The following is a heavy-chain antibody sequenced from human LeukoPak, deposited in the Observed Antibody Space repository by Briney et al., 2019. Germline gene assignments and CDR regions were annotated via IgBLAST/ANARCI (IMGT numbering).Heavy chain of an antibody. CDR3: AADSGYYYDSSGYYYLDY. J-gene: IGHJ4*02. V-gene: IGHV3-48*04. CDR1: GFTFSSYG. Sequence: GGSLRLSCAASGFTFSSYGMSWVRQAPGKGLEWVSYISSSGSTIYYADSVKGRFTISRDNAKNSLYLQMNSLRAEDTAVYYCAADSGYYYDSSGYYYLDYWGQGTLVTVSS. CDR2: ISSSGSTI. D-gene: IGHD3-22*01.